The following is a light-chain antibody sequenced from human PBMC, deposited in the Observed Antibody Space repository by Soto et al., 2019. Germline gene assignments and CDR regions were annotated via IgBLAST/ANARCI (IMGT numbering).Light chain of an antibody. J-gene: IGLJ3*02. CDR1: STDVGTYNL. V-gene: IGLV2-23*01. Sequence: QSVLTQPASVSGSPGQSITISCTGTSTDVGTYNLVSWYQQHPGKAPKLLIYEDRKRPSGVSNRFSGSKSGNTASLTISGLQAEDEADYYCSSYADSHTWVFGGGTKLTVL. CDR3: SSYADSHTWV. CDR2: EDR.